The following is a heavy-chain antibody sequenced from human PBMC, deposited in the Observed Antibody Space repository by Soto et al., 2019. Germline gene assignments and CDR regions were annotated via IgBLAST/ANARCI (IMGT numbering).Heavy chain of an antibody. CDR2: ISGGARNT. D-gene: IGHD3-3*01. CDR3: ARDPNYDFWSGYPHYFDY. J-gene: IGHJ4*02. Sequence: GGSLRLSCAASGFTFSTFAMSWVRQAPGKGLEWVSGISGGARNTYYVGSVKGRFTSSRDSTKNTLYLQMNSLRAEDTAVYFCARDPNYDFWSGYPHYFDYWGQGTLVTVSS. V-gene: IGHV3-23*01. CDR1: GFTFSTFA.